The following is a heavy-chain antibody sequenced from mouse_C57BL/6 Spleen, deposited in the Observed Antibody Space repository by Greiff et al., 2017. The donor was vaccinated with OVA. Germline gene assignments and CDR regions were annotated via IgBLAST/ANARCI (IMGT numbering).Heavy chain of an antibody. V-gene: IGHV1-39*01. Sequence: EVQRVESGPELVKPGASVKISCKASGYSFTDYNMNWVKQSNGKSLEWIGVINPNYGTTSYNQKFKGKATLTVDQSSSTAYMQLNSLTSEDSAVYYCARSLITTVVADLRYYFDYWGQGTTLTVSS. J-gene: IGHJ2*01. D-gene: IGHD1-1*01. CDR1: GYSFTDYN. CDR3: ARSLITTVVADLRYYFDY. CDR2: INPNYGTT.